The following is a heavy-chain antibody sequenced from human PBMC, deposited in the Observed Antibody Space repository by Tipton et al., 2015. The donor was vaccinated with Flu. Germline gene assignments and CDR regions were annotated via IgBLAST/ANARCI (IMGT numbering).Heavy chain of an antibody. CDR3: ARGYGDYRIGYYGMDV. CDR1: GFTVSSNY. J-gene: IGHJ6*02. Sequence: SLRLSCAASGFTVSSNYMSWVRQAPGKGLEWVSVIYSGGSTYYADSVKGRFTISRDNSKNTLYLQMNSLRAEDTAVYYCARGYGDYRIGYYGMDVWGQGTTVTVSS. CDR2: IYSGGST. D-gene: IGHD4-17*01. V-gene: IGHV3-66*01.